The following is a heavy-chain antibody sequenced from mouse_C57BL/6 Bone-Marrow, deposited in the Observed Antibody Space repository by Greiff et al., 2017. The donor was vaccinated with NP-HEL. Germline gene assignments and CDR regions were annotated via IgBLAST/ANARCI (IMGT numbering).Heavy chain of an antibody. Sequence: QVQLQQPGAELVRPGTSVKLSCKASGYTFTSYWMHWVKQRPGQGLEWIGVIDPSDSYTNYNQKFKGKATLTVDTSSSTAYMQLSSLTCEDSAVYYCADDGYYGYFDYWGQGTTLTVSS. D-gene: IGHD2-3*01. CDR2: IDPSDSYT. CDR1: GYTFTSYW. J-gene: IGHJ2*01. V-gene: IGHV1-59*01. CDR3: ADDGYYGYFDY.